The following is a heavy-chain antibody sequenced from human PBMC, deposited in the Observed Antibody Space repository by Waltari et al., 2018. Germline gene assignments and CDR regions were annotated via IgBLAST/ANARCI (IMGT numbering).Heavy chain of an antibody. CDR1: GFTFSTAW. CDR2: IKSKTDGGTT. CDR3: TTEGPLWWRPFDY. Sequence: EVQLVESGGGLVKPGGSLRLSWAASGFTFSTAWMSWGRQAPGKGLEWVGRIKSKTDGGTTDYAAPVKGRFTIARDDSKNTLYLQMNSLKTEDTAVYYCTTEGPLWWRPFDYWGQGTLVTVSS. D-gene: IGHD3-10*01. V-gene: IGHV3-15*01. J-gene: IGHJ4*02.